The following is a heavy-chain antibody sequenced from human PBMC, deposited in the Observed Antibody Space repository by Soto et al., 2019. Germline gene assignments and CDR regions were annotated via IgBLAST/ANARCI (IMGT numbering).Heavy chain of an antibody. Sequence: QLQLQESGSGLVKPSQTLSLTCAVSGGSISSGGYSWSWIRQPPGKGLEWIGYIYHSGSTYYNPCLVSRVTLSVDRFKNQFSLKLSFVTTADTAVYYCGRTYDSSGYYYDYWGQGPLVTGS. CDR3: GRTYDSSGYYYDY. D-gene: IGHD3-22*01. V-gene: IGHV4-30-2*01. J-gene: IGHJ4*02. CDR2: IYHSGST. CDR1: GGSISSGGYS.